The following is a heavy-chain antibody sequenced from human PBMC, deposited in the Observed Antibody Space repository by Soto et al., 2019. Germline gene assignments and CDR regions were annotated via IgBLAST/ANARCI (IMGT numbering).Heavy chain of an antibody. CDR2: ISGSGGST. D-gene: IGHD6-13*01. J-gene: IGHJ6*03. V-gene: IGHV3-23*01. CDR1: GFTFSSYA. Sequence: GGSLRLSCAASGFTFSSYAMSWVRQAPGKGLEWVSAISGSGGSTYYADSVKGRFTISRDNSKNTLYLQMNSLRAEDTAVYYALGGSSWPYYYYYMDVWGKGTTVTVSS. CDR3: LGGSSWPYYYYYMDV.